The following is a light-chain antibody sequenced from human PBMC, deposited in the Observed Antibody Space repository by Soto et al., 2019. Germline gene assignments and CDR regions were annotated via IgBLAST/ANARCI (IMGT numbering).Light chain of an antibody. CDR1: HIISNDY. CDR2: RVS. Sequence: EIVLTQGPGTLSLSPGDRATLSCRASHIISNDYLACVQQKPGQTPRLLIYRVSSRAAGSPDRFSGSGSGTEFTLTISRMEAEDFAMYYCLHHRSALLTFGQGTKVDIK. V-gene: IGKV3-20*01. CDR3: LHHRSALLT. J-gene: IGKJ1*01.